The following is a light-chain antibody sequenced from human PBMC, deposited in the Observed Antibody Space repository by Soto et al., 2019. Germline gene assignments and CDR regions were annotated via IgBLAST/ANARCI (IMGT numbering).Light chain of an antibody. Sequence: DIQMTQSPSTLSASVGDRVTITCRASQSISSWLAWYQQKPGKAPELLIYDASSLESGVPSRFSGSGSGTEFTLTISSLQPDDFATYYCQQYNSYPLTFGGGTKVDIK. CDR2: DAS. CDR1: QSISSW. V-gene: IGKV1-5*01. J-gene: IGKJ4*01. CDR3: QQYNSYPLT.